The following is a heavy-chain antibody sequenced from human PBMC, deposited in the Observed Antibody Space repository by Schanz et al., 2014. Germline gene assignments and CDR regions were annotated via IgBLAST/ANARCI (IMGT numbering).Heavy chain of an antibody. V-gene: IGHV1-46*03. CDR3: ARDGEAAAGCDY. J-gene: IGHJ4*02. D-gene: IGHD6-13*01. CDR2: INPYDDTI. CDR1: GYTFTSYG. Sequence: QVQLVQSGAEVKKPGASVKVSCEASGYTFTSYGITWVRQAPGQGLEWMGLINPYDDTIDYAKKFQGRLTVTRDTSTSTVNMELSSLRSEDSAVYYCARDGEAAAGCDYWGQGTLVTVSS.